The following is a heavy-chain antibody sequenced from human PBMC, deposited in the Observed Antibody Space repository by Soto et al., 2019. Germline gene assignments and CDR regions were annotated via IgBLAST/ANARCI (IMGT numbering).Heavy chain of an antibody. D-gene: IGHD2-21*02. V-gene: IGHV3-30*18. CDR1: RFTFSGYG. Sequence: QVQLVESGGGVVQPGRSLRLSCAASRFTFSGYGMHWVRQAPGKGLEWVAAISYDGSNKFYADSVKGRFTISRDNSKNTPXVQMNSLRAEDTAVYYCAKGGRAYCGGDCRYYFDYWGQGTLVTVSS. CDR2: ISYDGSNK. CDR3: AKGGRAYCGGDCRYYFDY. J-gene: IGHJ4*02.